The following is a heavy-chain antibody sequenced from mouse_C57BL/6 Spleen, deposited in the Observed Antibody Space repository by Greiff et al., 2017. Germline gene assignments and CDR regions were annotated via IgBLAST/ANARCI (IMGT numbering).Heavy chain of an antibody. Sequence: DVMLVESGGGLVKPGGSLKLSCAASGFTFSSYAMSWVRQTQEKRLEWVATISDGGSYPYYPANVKGRFTISRDNAKNNLYLQMSHLKSADTAMSYCARVPLLDYYGSRDPWFAYWGQGTLVTVSA. CDR2: ISDGGSYP. D-gene: IGHD1-1*01. CDR1: GFTFSSYA. CDR3: ARVPLLDYYGSRDPWFAY. J-gene: IGHJ3*01. V-gene: IGHV5-4*03.